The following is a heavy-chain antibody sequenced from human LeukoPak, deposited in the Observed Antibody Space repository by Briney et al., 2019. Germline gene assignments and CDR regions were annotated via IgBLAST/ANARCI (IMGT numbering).Heavy chain of an antibody. D-gene: IGHD3-22*01. Sequence: ASVKVSCKASGYTFTSYYIHWVRQAPGQGLEWMGIINPSGGSTSYAQKFQGRVTMTRDMSTSTVYMELSSLRSEDTAVYYCARMLGSSYDYDSSGREVRLFDYWGQGTLVTVSS. J-gene: IGHJ4*02. CDR2: INPSGGST. CDR3: ARMLGSSYDYDSSGREVRLFDY. CDR1: GYTFTSYY. V-gene: IGHV1-46*01.